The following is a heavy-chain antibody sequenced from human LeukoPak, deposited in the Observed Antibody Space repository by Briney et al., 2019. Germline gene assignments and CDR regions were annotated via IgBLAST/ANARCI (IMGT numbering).Heavy chain of an antibody. CDR1: GYSISSGYY. Sequence: SETLSLTCTVSGYSISSGYYWGWIRQPPGKTLEWIGSTYSSGNTYYNPSLKSRVIILIDTAKNHFSLNLSSVTAADTAVYYCARSDGYGLVGIWGQGTMVTVSS. V-gene: IGHV4-38-2*02. D-gene: IGHD3-10*01. J-gene: IGHJ3*02. CDR2: TYSSGNT. CDR3: ARSDGYGLVGI.